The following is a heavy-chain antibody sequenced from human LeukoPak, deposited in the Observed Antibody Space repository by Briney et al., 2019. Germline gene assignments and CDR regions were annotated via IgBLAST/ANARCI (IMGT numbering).Heavy chain of an antibody. V-gene: IGHV3-30*18. Sequence: GGSLRLSCAASGFTFSNYGIHWVRQAPGKGLEWVAVISYDGSNKYCADSVKGRFTISRDNSKNTLYLQMNSLRAEDTAVYYCAKSQYSRDGGFDYWGQGILVTVSS. CDR1: GFTFSNYG. J-gene: IGHJ4*02. CDR3: AKSQYSRDGGFDY. D-gene: IGHD2-15*01. CDR2: ISYDGSNK.